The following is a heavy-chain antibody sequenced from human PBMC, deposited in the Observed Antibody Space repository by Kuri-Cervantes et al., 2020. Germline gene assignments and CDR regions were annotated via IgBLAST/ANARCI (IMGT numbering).Heavy chain of an antibody. D-gene: IGHD3-10*01. V-gene: IGHV3-21*04. Sequence: GESLKISCGASGFTFSDHSMNWVRQAPGKGLEWVAAISSSSSHIYYGDSVKGRFTISRDNAKNSLFLQMNSLRAEDTAVYYCAKDVSEYYGSGSYYNWFADAFDIWGQGTMVTVSS. J-gene: IGHJ3*02. CDR2: ISSSSSHI. CDR3: AKDVSEYYGSGSYYNWFADAFDI. CDR1: GFTFSDHS.